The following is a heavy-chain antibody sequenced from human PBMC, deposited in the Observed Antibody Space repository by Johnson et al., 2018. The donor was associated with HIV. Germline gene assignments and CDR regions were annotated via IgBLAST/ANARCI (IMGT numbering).Heavy chain of an antibody. CDR2: IYSGGST. J-gene: IGHJ3*02. D-gene: IGHD7-27*01. V-gene: IGHV3-66*01. CDR3: ARDLTNWGVGDAFDI. CDR1: GFTVSSNY. Sequence: EVQLVESGGGLVQPGGSLRLSCAASGFTVSSNYITWVRQAPGKGLEWVSVIYSGGSTYYADSVKGRFTISRDKSKNTLYLEMNDLRAEDTAVYYCARDLTNWGVGDAFDIWGQGTMVTVSS.